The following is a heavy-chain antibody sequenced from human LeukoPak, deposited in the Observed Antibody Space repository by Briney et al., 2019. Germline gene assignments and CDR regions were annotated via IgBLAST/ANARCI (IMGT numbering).Heavy chain of an antibody. CDR1: GFTVSSNY. V-gene: IGHV3-66*01. CDR2: IYSGGST. CDR3: AKDQRSIAVAGYFDY. D-gene: IGHD6-19*01. J-gene: IGHJ4*02. Sequence: GGSLRLSCAASGFTVSSNYMSWVRQAPGKGLEWVSVIYSGGSTYYADSVKGRFTISRDNSKNTLYLHMNSLRAEDTAVYYCAKDQRSIAVAGYFDYWGQGTLVTVSS.